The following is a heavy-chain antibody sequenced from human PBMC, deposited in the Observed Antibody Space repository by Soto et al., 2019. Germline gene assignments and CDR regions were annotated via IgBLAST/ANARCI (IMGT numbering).Heavy chain of an antibody. J-gene: IGHJ6*02. Sequence: QVQLVQSGAEVKKPGSSAKVSCKASGGTFSSYAISWVRQPPGQGLEWMGGIIPIFGTANYAQKFQGRVTITADESTSTAYMERSSLRAEDTAVYYCATQLRYFDWLLHEWHYYYGMDVWGQGTTVTVSS. D-gene: IGHD3-9*01. V-gene: IGHV1-69*01. CDR2: IIPIFGTA. CDR1: GGTFSSYA. CDR3: ATQLRYFDWLLHEWHYYYGMDV.